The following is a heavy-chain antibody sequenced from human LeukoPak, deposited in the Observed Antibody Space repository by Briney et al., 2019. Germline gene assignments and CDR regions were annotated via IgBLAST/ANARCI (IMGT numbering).Heavy chain of an antibody. CDR3: SRDPRPCDY. J-gene: IGHJ4*02. Sequence: GGSLRLSCAASGFTFSSYGMHWVRQAPGKGLEWVAVISYDGSNKYYADSVKGRFTISRDNSKNTLYLQMNSLRAEDTAVYYCSRDPRPCDYWGQGTLVTVSS. CDR2: ISYDGSNK. CDR1: GFTFSSYG. V-gene: IGHV3-30*03.